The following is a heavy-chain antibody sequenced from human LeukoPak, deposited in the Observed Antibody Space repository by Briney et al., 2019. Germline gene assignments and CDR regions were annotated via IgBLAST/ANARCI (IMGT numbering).Heavy chain of an antibody. V-gene: IGHV3-48*03. D-gene: IGHD2-21*02. J-gene: IGHJ4*02. CDR2: ISSSGSTI. Sequence: GGSLRLSCAASGFTFSSYEMNWVRQAPGKGLEWVSYISSSGSTIYYADSVKGRFTISRDNAKNTLYLQMNSLRAEDTAVYYCAKDGGAYCGGDCYSEFDYWGQGTLVTVSS. CDR3: AKDGGAYCGGDCYSEFDY. CDR1: GFTFSSYE.